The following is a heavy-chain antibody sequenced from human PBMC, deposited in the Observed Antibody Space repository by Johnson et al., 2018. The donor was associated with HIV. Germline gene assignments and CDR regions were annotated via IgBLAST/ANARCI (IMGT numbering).Heavy chain of an antibody. D-gene: IGHD2-2*01. CDR2: ISYDGSNK. Sequence: QVQLVESGGCVVQPGRSLRLSCAASGFTFGSYGLHWVRQAPGKGLEWVSCISYDGSNKHYAGSVKGRFTISRDNSKNTLYLQMNSLRAEDTAVYYCAKGGGTSGAAVLVAFDIWGQGTTVTVSS. V-gene: IGHV3-30*04. CDR1: GFTFGSYG. J-gene: IGHJ3*02. CDR3: AKGGGTSGAAVLVAFDI.